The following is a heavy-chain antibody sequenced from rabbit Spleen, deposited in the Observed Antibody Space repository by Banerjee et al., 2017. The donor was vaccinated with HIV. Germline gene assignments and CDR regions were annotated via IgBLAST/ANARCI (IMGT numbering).Heavy chain of an antibody. CDR1: RFDFNTYS. CDR3: ARARDTYDDIGDYARLEL. CDR2: IYTAGGTT. J-gene: IGHJ3*01. V-gene: IGHV1S7*01. D-gene: IGHD2-1*01. Sequence: QELVESGGGLVQPGGSLKLSCKASRFDFNTYSMSWVRQAPGKGLEWIGLIYTAGGTTDYATWVNGRFTISSDNAQNTVDLQMNSLTAADTPTYFCARARDTYDDIGDYARLELCGPPTPVTVS.